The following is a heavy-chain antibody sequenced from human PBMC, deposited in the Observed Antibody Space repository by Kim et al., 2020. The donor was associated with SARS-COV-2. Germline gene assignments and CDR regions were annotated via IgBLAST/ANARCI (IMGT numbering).Heavy chain of an antibody. CDR2: TYYRSKWSN. D-gene: IGHD3-10*01. CDR3: TRATITGSTSDYYYYSMDV. Sequence: SQTLSLTCAISGDSVSSNSAAWNWIRQSPSRGLEWLGRTYYRSKWSNDYAVSVESRISINPDTSKNQFSLQLNSVTPEDSAIYYCTRATITGSTSDYYYYSMDVWGQGTTVTVSS. CDR1: GDSVSSNSAA. V-gene: IGHV6-1*01. J-gene: IGHJ6*02.